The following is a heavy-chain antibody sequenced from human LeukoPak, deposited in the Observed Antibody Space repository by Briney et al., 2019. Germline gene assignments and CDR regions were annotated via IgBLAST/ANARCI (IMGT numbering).Heavy chain of an antibody. Sequence: ASVKVSCKASGYNFFGNYIHWVRQALGQGPEWMGWINPSSGRATYAQKFQGRVTMTRDTSISTAYMELSRLRSDDTAVYYCARDDGSAQIDYWGQGTLVTVSS. J-gene: IGHJ4*02. CDR3: ARDDGSAQIDY. V-gene: IGHV1-2*02. CDR2: INPSSGRA. CDR1: GYNFFGNY. D-gene: IGHD6-25*01.